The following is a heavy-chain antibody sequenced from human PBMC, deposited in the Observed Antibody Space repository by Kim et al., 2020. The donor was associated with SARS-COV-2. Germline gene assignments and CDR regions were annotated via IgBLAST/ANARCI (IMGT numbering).Heavy chain of an antibody. CDR3: ARRRYYEGPVNYYAFDI. CDR2: IYHTGKT. D-gene: IGHD3-22*01. CDR1: GGSISTTNW. Sequence: SETLSLTCGVSGGSISTTNWWSWVRQSPTMGLEWIGEIYHTGKTNYNPSLNSRVTISLDKSKSQFSLKVTSVTAADTAVYYCARRRYYEGPVNYYAFDIGGQGALSTVSS. V-gene: IGHV4-4*02. J-gene: IGHJ3*02.